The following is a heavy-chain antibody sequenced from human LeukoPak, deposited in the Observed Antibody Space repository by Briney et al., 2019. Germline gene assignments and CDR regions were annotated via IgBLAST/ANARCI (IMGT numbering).Heavy chain of an antibody. V-gene: IGHV3-23*01. J-gene: IGHJ4*02. CDR2: ISGSGGST. CDR1: GFTFSSYA. D-gene: IGHD3-10*01. Sequence: GGSLRLSCAASGFTFSSYAMSWVRQAPGKGLEWVSSISGSGGSTYYADSVKGRLTISRDNSKNTLYLQMNSLRAEDTAVYYCAKDHYGSGSYYTGDYWGQGTLVTVSS. CDR3: AKDHYGSGSYYTGDY.